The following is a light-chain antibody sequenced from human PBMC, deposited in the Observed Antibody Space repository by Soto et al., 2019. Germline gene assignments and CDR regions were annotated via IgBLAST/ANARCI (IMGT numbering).Light chain of an antibody. CDR3: QQYHNWPWT. J-gene: IGKJ1*01. CDR1: QSVYSN. CDR2: GSS. V-gene: IGKV3-15*01. Sequence: EIVMTQSPATLSVSPGERATLSCRASQSVYSNVAWYKQKPGQAPRLLIFGSSTEAAGISARFSGSGSGTEFTLTISSLQSEDFAVYYCQQYHNWPWTFGQGTKVEIK.